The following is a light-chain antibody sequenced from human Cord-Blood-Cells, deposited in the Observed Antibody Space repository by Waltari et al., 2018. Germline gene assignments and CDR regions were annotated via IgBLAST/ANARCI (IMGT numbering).Light chain of an antibody. CDR2: LNSDGSH. CDR1: SGHSSYA. J-gene: IGLJ3*02. V-gene: IGLV4-69*01. Sequence: QLVLTQSPSASASLGASVKPTGTLSSGHSSYAIAWHQQQPEKGPRDLMKLNSDGSHRKGERLPDRFSCSSSGAERYLTISSRRSEDEADYDCQHWGTGIRVFGGGTKLTVL. CDR3: QHWGTGIRV.